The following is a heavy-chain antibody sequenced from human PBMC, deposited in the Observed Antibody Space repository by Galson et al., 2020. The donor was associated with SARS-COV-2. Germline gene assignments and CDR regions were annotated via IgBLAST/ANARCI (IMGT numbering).Heavy chain of an antibody. D-gene: IGHD5-18*01. J-gene: IGHJ4*02. CDR3: ARVRGRGYRYGYPDY. V-gene: IGHV4-61*03. Sequence: SQTLSLTCTVSGNSVTHQSSYWSCFRQSPEKGLEWPGYIYYSGATSHSPSVRSRVTISLDTSNNNFSLDLASLTAADTAIYYCARVRGRGYRYGYPDYWGQGTLVIVAS. CDR1: GNSVTHQSSY. CDR2: IYYSGAT.